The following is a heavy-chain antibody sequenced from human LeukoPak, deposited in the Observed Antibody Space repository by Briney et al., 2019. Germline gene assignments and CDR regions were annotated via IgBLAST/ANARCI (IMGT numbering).Heavy chain of an antibody. J-gene: IGHJ4*02. D-gene: IGHD3-9*01. CDR1: GFTFSHFA. CDR2: ISYDGSNK. V-gene: IGHV3-30-3*01. Sequence: GGSLRLSCSASGFTFSHFAIHWVRQAPGKGLEWVAVISYDGSNKYYADSVKGRFTISRDNSKNTLYLQMNSLRAEDTAEYYCARELRYFDWLSSHLNYWGQGTLVTVSS. CDR3: ARELRYFDWLSSHLNY.